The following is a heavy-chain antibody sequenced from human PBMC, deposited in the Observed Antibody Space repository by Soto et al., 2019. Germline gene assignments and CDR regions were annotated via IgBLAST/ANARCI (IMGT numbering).Heavy chain of an antibody. CDR1: GFTFSSYA. CDR3: AKDSDSSSWKQNYYYYGMDV. J-gene: IGHJ6*02. V-gene: IGHV3-23*01. Sequence: EVQLLESGGGLVQPGGSLRLSCAASGFTFSSYAMSWVRQAPGKGLEWVSAISGSGGSTYYADSVKGRFTISRDNSKNTLYLQMNSLRAEDTAVYYCAKDSDSSSWKQNYYYYGMDVWGQGTTVTVSS. CDR2: ISGSGGST. D-gene: IGHD6-13*01.